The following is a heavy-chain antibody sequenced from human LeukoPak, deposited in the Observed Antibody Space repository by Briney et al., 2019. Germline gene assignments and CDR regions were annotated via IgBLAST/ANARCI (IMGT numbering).Heavy chain of an antibody. V-gene: IGHV3-48*03. Sequence: GGSLRLSCAASGFTVSSNYMSWVRQAPGKGLEWVSYISSSGSTIYYADSVKGRFTISRDNAKNSLYLQMNSLRAEDTAVYYCARDPLRYFDYWGQGTLVTVSS. CDR3: ARDPLRYFDY. CDR1: GFTVSSNY. D-gene: IGHD3-9*01. J-gene: IGHJ4*02. CDR2: ISSSGSTI.